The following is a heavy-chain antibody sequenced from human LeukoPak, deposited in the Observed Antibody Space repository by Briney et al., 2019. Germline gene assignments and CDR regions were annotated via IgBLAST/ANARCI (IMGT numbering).Heavy chain of an antibody. D-gene: IGHD5-18*01. J-gene: IGHJ6*02. Sequence: SSETLSLTCTVSGGSISSYYWSWIRQPPGKGLEWIGYIYYSGSTNYNPSLKSRVTISVDTSKNQFSLKLSSVTAADTAVYYCARDVQLWPPSGMDVWGQGTTVTVSS. V-gene: IGHV4-59*01. CDR3: ARDVQLWPPSGMDV. CDR1: GGSISSYY. CDR2: IYYSGST.